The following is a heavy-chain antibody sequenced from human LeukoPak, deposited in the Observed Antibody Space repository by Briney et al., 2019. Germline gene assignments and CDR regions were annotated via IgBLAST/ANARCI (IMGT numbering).Heavy chain of an antibody. CDR2: IKQDGSEK. D-gene: IGHD3-10*01. J-gene: IGHJ5*02. CDR1: GFTFSSYW. CDR3: ARDYHGSGSYSWFDP. Sequence: GGSLRLSCAASGFTFSSYWMSWVRQAPGKGLEWVANIKQDGSEKYYVDSVKGRFTISRDNAKNSLYLQMNSLRAEDTAVYYCARDYHGSGSYSWFDPWGQGTLVTVSS. V-gene: IGHV3-7*01.